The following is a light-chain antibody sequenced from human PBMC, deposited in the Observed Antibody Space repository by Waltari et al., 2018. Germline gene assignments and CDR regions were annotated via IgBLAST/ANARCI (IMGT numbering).Light chain of an antibody. Sequence: SSELTQDPAVSVALGQTVRITCQGDSLRSYYASWYKQKPGQAPVLVIYGRNNRPSGIPDRFSGSSSGNTASLTITGAQAEDEADYYCNSRDSSGNHLNVVFGGGTKLTVL. V-gene: IGLV3-19*01. CDR2: GRN. CDR1: SLRSYY. CDR3: NSRDSSGNHLNVV. J-gene: IGLJ2*01.